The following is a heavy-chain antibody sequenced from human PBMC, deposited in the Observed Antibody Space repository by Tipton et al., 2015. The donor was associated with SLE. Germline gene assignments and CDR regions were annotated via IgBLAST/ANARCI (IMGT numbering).Heavy chain of an antibody. CDR1: GGSISSSNNY. CDR2: IYTSGST. Sequence: TLSLTCSVSGGSISSSNNYWDWIRQPAGKGLEWIGRIYTSGSTNYNPSLESRVSMSIDTSKNRFSLKLSSVTAADSAVYYCAREPMAGIDYWGQGTLVTVSS. D-gene: IGHD6-19*01. CDR3: AREPMAGIDY. J-gene: IGHJ4*02. V-gene: IGHV4-61*02.